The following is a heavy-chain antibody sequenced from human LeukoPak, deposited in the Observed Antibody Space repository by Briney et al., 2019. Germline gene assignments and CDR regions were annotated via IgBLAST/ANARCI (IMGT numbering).Heavy chain of an antibody. V-gene: IGHV1-46*01. D-gene: IGHD3-10*01. CDR2: ISPSGGST. CDR3: ARDRRTMVRGAAGFDP. CDR1: GYTFTGYY. J-gene: IGHJ5*02. Sequence: ASVKVSCKASGYTFTGYYMHWVRQAPGQGPEWMGVISPSGGSTTYAQKFQGRVTLTRDMSTSTDYLELSSLRSEDTAVYYCARDRRTMVRGAAGFDPWGQGTLVTVSS.